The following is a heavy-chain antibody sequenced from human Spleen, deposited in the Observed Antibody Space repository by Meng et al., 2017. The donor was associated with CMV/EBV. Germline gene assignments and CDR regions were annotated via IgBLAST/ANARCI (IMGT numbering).Heavy chain of an antibody. CDR2: IYYSGST. Sequence: SETLSLTCAVSGGSISSSSYYWGWIRQAPGKGLEWIGSIYYSGSTYYNPSLKSRVTISLDTSKNQFSLKQSSVTAAETAVYYCASLGQLTYFDFWGQGTLVTVSS. V-gene: IGHV4-39*07. CDR3: ASLGQLTYFDF. J-gene: IGHJ4*02. CDR1: GGSISSSSYY. D-gene: IGHD2-2*01.